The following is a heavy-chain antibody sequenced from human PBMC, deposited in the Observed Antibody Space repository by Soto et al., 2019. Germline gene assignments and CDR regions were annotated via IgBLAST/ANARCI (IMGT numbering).Heavy chain of an antibody. CDR1: GFTFSSQW. CDR2: IKGDGSAK. J-gene: IGHJ6*02. V-gene: IGHV3-7*01. D-gene: IGHD6-25*01. Sequence: PGGSLRLSCAASGFTFSSQWMSWVRQTPGKGLEWVANIKGDGSAKFYVDSVRGRFTISRDNAKNSLYLQMNSLRAEDTAVYYWARVIFSSGGDYYSFSGRGVWGQGTRVTVSS. CDR3: ARVIFSSGGDYYSFSGRGV.